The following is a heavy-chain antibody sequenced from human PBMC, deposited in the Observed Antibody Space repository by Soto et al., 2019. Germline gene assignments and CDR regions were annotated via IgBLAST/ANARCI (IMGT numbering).Heavy chain of an antibody. D-gene: IGHD4-4*01. CDR2: ISSSSSYI. V-gene: IGHV3-21*01. CDR1: GFTFSSYS. Sequence: GSLRLSCAASGFTFSSYSMNWVRQAPGKGLEWVSSISSSSSYIYYADSVKGRFTISRDNAKNSLYLQMNSLRAEDTAVYYCARDQGLIFSADYISYFDYWGQGTLVTVSS. J-gene: IGHJ4*02. CDR3: ARDQGLIFSADYISYFDY.